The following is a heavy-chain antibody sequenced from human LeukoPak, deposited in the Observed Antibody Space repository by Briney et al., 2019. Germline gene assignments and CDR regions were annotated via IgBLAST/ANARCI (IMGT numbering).Heavy chain of an antibody. D-gene: IGHD3-10*01. CDR1: GGSVSSHF. CDR2: THASGSI. V-gene: IGHV4-4*07. J-gene: IGHJ4*02. Sequence: SETLSLTCIVSGGSVSSHFWSWIRQPGGKGLEWIGRTHASGSINYNPSLKSRVTMSVDTSKNQFSLKLSSVAAADTAVYYCASEKDYYGRFFDYWGQGTLVTVSS. CDR3: ASEKDYYGRFFDY.